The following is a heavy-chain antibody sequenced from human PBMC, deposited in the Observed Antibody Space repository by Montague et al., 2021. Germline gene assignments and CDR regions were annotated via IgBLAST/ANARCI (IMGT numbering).Heavy chain of an antibody. CDR1: GASINSSPYY. D-gene: IGHD2-21*02. CDR2: IYYSANT. V-gene: IGHV4-39*01. J-gene: IGHJ5*02. CDR3: ARVDCDGDCYTFDP. Sequence: SETLSFTCTVSGASINSSPYYWGWIRRPPGKGLEWIGSIYYSANTYYNPSLKSRLSISVDTTKNQFSLRLKSVTAADTAVYHCARVDCDGDCYTFDPWGQGTLVTVSS.